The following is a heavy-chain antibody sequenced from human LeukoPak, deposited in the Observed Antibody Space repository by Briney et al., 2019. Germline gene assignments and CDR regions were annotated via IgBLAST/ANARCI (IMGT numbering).Heavy chain of an antibody. V-gene: IGHV5-10-1*01. CDR1: GYSFTSYW. J-gene: IGHJ6*04. D-gene: IGHD2-15*01. CDR2: IDPSDSYT. CDR3: ARHPIVVVVAATPYYYYGMDV. Sequence: GESLKISCKGSGYSFTSYWISWVRQMPGKGLEWMGRIDPSDSYTNYSPSFQGHVTISADKSISTAYLQWSSLKASDTAMYYRARHPIVVVVAATPYYYYGMDVWGKGTTVTVSS.